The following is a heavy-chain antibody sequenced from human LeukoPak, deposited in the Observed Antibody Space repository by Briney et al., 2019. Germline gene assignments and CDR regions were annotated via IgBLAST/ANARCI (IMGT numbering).Heavy chain of an antibody. Sequence: PGGSLRLSCAASGFTFSSYAMSWVRQAPGKGLEWVSAISGSGDNTYYADSVKGRFTISRDNSKNKLYLQMNSLRAEDTAVYYCAKDKGWGYSTYDFYGMDVWGQGTTVTVSS. V-gene: IGHV3-23*01. CDR2: ISGSGDNT. CDR3: AKDKGWGYSTYDFYGMDV. J-gene: IGHJ6*02. CDR1: GFTFSSYA. D-gene: IGHD1-26*01.